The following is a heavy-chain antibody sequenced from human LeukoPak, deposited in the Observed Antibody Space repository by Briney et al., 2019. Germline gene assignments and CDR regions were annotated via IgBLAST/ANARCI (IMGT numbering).Heavy chain of an antibody. D-gene: IGHD6-13*01. V-gene: IGHV3-15*04. CDR2: IVRKSDGGTI. J-gene: IGHJ4*02. CDR1: GFTFSDAW. CDR3: TTDLLWSIAAAGTPIDY. Sequence: GGSLRLSCAASGFTFSDAWMSWVRQAPGKGLEWLGRIVRKSDGGTIDYAAPVKGRFTISRDDSKNTVYLQINSLKTEDTAVYYCTTDLLWSIAAAGTPIDYWGQGTLVTVSS.